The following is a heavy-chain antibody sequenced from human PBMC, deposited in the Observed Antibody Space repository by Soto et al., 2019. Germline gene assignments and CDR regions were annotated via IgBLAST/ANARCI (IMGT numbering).Heavy chain of an antibody. CDR1: GGSISSYY. CDR3: ARQYSGTEDDNWFDP. Sequence: QVQLQESGPGLVKPSETLSLTCTVSGGSISSYYCRWIRQPPGKGLEWIGYIYYSGSTNYNPSLKSRVTISVDTSKNQFSLKLSSVTAADTALYYCARQYSGTEDDNWFDPWGQGTLVTVSS. J-gene: IGHJ5*02. V-gene: IGHV4-59*08. D-gene: IGHD1-26*01. CDR2: IYYSGST.